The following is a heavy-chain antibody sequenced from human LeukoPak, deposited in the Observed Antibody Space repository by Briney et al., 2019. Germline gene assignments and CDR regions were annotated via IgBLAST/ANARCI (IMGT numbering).Heavy chain of an antibody. CDR3: ARDSVDTAMGTYYYGMDV. CDR2: IYYSGST. CDR1: SASIRGYY. J-gene: IGHJ6*02. Sequence: PSETLSLTCTVSSASIRGYYWSWIRQPPGKGLEWIGYIYYSGSTYYNPSLKSRVTLSVDTSKNQFSLKLSSVTAADTAVYYCARDSVDTAMGTYYYGMDVWGQGTTVTVSS. D-gene: IGHD5-18*01. V-gene: IGHV4-30-4*01.